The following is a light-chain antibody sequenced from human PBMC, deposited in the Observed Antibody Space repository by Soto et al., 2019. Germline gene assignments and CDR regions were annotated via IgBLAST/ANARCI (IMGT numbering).Light chain of an antibody. CDR2: DAS. Sequence: EIVLTQSPATLSLSPGERATLSCRASQSVSSYLAWYQQKPGQAPRLLIYDASNRATGIPARFSGSGSGTDFTLTIISLEPEDFAVYYCQQRSNGRFTFGPGTKVDIK. V-gene: IGKV3-11*01. CDR3: QQRSNGRFT. J-gene: IGKJ3*01. CDR1: QSVSSY.